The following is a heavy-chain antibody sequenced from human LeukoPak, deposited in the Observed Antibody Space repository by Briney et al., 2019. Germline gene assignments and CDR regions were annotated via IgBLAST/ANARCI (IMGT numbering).Heavy chain of an antibody. J-gene: IGHJ4*02. D-gene: IGHD3-10*01. V-gene: IGHV3-30*04. CDR1: GLSFNSYS. CDR2: ISHDGDKN. CDR3: ARDQLLWFGTLTYTFDN. Sequence: GGSLRLSCGASGLSFNSYSMHWVRQTPGKGLEWVAAISHDGDKNYYADSVKGRFTISKDSSTKTLYLQMDSLRAEDTAVYYCARDQLLWFGTLTYTFDNWGQGTLVTVSS.